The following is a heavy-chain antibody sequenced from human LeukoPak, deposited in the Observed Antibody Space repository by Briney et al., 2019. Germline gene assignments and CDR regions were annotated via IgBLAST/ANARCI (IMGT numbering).Heavy chain of an antibody. J-gene: IGHJ3*02. Sequence: GGSLRLCCAASGFPLSDYYVSCSRQAPGKGLELVSYISSSGSTIYYADSVKGRFTISRDNAKNSLYLQMNRLRAEDTAVYYCARDLYYYDSSGHIWGQGTMVTVSS. D-gene: IGHD3-22*01. V-gene: IGHV3-11*04. CDR2: ISSSGSTI. CDR1: GFPLSDYY. CDR3: ARDLYYYDSSGHI.